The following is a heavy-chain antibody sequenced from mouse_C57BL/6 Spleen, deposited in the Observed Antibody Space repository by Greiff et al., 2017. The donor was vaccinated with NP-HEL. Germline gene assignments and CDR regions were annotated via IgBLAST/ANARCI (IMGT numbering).Heavy chain of an antibody. Sequence: VKVVESGAELVKPGASVKISCKASGYAFSSYWMNWVKQRPGKGLEWIGQIYPGDGDTNYNGKFKGKATLTADKSSSTAYMQLSSLTSEDSAVYFCARPIYYGNYTSLAVWGTGTTVTVSS. CDR2: IYPGDGDT. J-gene: IGHJ1*03. V-gene: IGHV1-80*01. D-gene: IGHD2-1*01. CDR3: ARPIYYGNYTSLAV. CDR1: GYAFSSYW.